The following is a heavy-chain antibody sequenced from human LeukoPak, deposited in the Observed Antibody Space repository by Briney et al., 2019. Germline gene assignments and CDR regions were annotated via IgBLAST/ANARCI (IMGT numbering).Heavy chain of an antibody. Sequence: GGSLRLSCAASGFTFSGYGMSWVRQAPGKGLEWVSIISDNGGSTYYADSVKGRFTISRDNSKNTLYLQMNSLRAEDTAVYYCAHTVWSGNYFDYWGQGTLVTVSS. D-gene: IGHD3-3*01. J-gene: IGHJ4*02. CDR3: AHTVWSGNYFDY. V-gene: IGHV3-23*01. CDR1: GFTFSGYG. CDR2: ISDNGGST.